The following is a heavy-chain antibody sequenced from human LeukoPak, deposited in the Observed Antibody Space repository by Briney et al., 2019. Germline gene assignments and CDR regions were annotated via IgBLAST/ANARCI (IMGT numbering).Heavy chain of an antibody. V-gene: IGHV1-69*05. CDR2: IIPIFGTA. CDR1: GGTFSSYA. Sequence: ASVKVSCKASGGTFSSYAISWVRQAPGQELEWMGGIIPIFGTANYAQKFQGRVTITTDESTSTAYMELSSLRSEDTAVYYCARTLIPNYYYYYMDVWGKGTTVTVSS. J-gene: IGHJ6*03. CDR3: ARTLIPNYYYYYMDV.